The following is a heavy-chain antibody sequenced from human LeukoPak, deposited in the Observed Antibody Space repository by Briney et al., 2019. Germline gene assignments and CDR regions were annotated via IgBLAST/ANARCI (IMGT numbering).Heavy chain of an antibody. CDR2: INAGNGNT. D-gene: IGHD3-3*01. V-gene: IGHV1-3*01. J-gene: IGHJ6*02. Sequence: GASVKVSCKASGYTFTNYPIHWVRQAPGQRLEWMGWINAGNGNTEYSQKFQGRVTITRDTSASTAYMELSSLRSEDTAVYYCGRVEGPTYHSYYYGMDVGGQGTTVTVSS. CDR3: GRVEGPTYHSYYYGMDV. CDR1: GYTFTNYP.